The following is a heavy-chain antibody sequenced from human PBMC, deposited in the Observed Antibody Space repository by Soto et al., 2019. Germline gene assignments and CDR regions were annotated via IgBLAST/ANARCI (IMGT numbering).Heavy chain of an antibody. V-gene: IGHV4-59*01. CDR1: GGSISSYY. CDR2: MYSVGTT. D-gene: IGHD4-17*01. Sequence: SETLSLTCSVSGGSISSYYWSWIRQPPGKGLEWIGYMYSVGTTNYNPSLKSRVSISLDTSKNQYSLKLTSVTAADTAVYYCASVRGYGDFSDVFDLWGQGTMVTVSS. J-gene: IGHJ3*01. CDR3: ASVRGYGDFSDVFDL.